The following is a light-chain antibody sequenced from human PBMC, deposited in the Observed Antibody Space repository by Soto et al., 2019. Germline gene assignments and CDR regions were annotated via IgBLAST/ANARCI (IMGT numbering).Light chain of an antibody. CDR2: KAS. V-gene: IGKV1-5*03. J-gene: IGKJ1*01. CDR3: HQYDSYPRT. CDR1: QSLDRDY. Sequence: IQMTQSPSTLSASLGDRVTMTCRASQSLDRDYLAWYQQKPGKAPKLLIYKASTLESGVPSRFSVGGSGTAFSLTINSLQSDDFATSYGHQYDSYPRTLGQGTKV.